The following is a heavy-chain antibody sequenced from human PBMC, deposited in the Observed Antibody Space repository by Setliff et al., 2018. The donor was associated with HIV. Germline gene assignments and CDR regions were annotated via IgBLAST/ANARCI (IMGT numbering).Heavy chain of an antibody. CDR2: IYTGGRT. V-gene: IGHV4-4*07. CDR1: DDSISSNY. J-gene: IGHJ5*02. CDR3: ARSNLEPTSRLFDP. D-gene: IGHD1-1*01. Sequence: SETLSLTCTVSDDSISSNYWSWIRQSAGKGLEWVGRIYTGGRTNYNPAFESRLIISLDMSNNRFSLNLASVTAADTAVYYCARSNLEPTSRLFDPWGPGTLVTVSS.